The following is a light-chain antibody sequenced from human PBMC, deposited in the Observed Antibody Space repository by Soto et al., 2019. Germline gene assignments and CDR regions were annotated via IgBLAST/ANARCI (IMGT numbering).Light chain of an antibody. Sequence: QSALTQPASVSGSPGQSITISCTGTSSDIGRYNYVSWYQQHPGRAPRLIIYEVLNRPAGVSNRFSGSKSADTASLTISGLQAADEADYYCCLYTRSSTLVFGRGTKLTVL. CDR2: EVL. CDR3: CLYTRSSTLV. V-gene: IGLV2-14*01. J-gene: IGLJ2*01. CDR1: SSDIGRYNY.